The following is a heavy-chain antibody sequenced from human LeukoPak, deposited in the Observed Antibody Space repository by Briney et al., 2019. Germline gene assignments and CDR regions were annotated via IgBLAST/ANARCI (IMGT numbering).Heavy chain of an antibody. D-gene: IGHD6-6*01. Sequence: SSETLSLTCTVSGGSLSSDDCYWSWIRQPPGKGLEWIGYIYHTGTTYYNPSLKSRVTISVDTSKSQFSLKLSSVTAADTAVYYCAVDIAARPYWGRGTLVTVSS. CDR1: GGSLSSDDCY. J-gene: IGHJ4*02. V-gene: IGHV4-30-2*01. CDR2: IYHTGTT. CDR3: AVDIAARPY.